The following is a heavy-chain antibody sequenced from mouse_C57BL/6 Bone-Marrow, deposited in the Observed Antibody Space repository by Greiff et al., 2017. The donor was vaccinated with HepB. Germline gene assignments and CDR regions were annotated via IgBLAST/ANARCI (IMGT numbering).Heavy chain of an antibody. J-gene: IGHJ3*01. CDR1: GFTFSSYA. CDR2: ISDGGSYT. CDR3: ARDWVDGYYGEFAY. D-gene: IGHD2-3*01. V-gene: IGHV5-4*01. Sequence: DVMLVESGGGLVKPGGSLKLSCAASGFTFSSYAMSWVRQTPEKRLEWVATISDGGSYTYYPDNVKGRFTISRDNAKNNLYLQMSHLKSEDTAMYYCARDWVDGYYGEFAYWGQGTLVTVSA.